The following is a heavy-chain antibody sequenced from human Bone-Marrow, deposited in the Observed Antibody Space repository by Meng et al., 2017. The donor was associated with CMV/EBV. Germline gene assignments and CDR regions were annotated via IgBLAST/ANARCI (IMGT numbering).Heavy chain of an antibody. J-gene: IGHJ4*02. D-gene: IGHD3-10*01. Sequence: ASVKVSCKASGYTFTSYGISWVRQAPGQGLEWMGWISAYNGNTNYAQKLQGRVTMTTDTSTGTAYKELRSLRSDDTVVYYCSSGYGSGSYLHFDYWGQGTLVTVSS. CDR3: SSGYGSGSYLHFDY. V-gene: IGHV1-18*01. CDR1: GYTFTSYG. CDR2: ISAYNGNT.